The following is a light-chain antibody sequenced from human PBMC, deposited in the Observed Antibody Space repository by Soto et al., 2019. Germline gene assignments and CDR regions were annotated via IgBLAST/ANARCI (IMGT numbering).Light chain of an antibody. CDR1: QSVATSQ. Sequence: EIVLTQSPGTLSLSPGERATLFCRASQSVATSQLAWYQQKPGQAPRLLIGASSRATGVPDRFIASGSGTDFTLTISRLDPEDFAMYYCLLYFSPDRYTFGPGTKVQIK. V-gene: IGKV3-20*01. CDR2: GAS. J-gene: IGKJ2*01. CDR3: LLYFSPDRYT.